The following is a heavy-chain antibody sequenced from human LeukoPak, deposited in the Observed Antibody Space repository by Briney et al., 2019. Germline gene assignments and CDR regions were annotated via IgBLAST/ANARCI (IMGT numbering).Heavy chain of an antibody. Sequence: SETLSLTCAVYGGSFSGYFWSWLRQPPGKGLEWIGEINHSGSTNYNPSLKSRVTISVDTSKNQFSLKLSSVTAADTAVYYCARLLYYGSGSPYNWFDPWGQGTLVTVSS. CDR3: ARLLYYGSGSPYNWFDP. CDR2: INHSGST. J-gene: IGHJ5*02. D-gene: IGHD3-10*01. CDR1: GGSFSGYF. V-gene: IGHV4-34*01.